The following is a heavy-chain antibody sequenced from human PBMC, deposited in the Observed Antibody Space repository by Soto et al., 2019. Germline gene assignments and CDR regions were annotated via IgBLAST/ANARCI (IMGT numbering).Heavy chain of an antibody. CDR1: SFTFSDYY. Sequence: QVHLVESGGGLVKPGGSLRLACATSSFTFSDYYMTWIRQAPGKGLEWVSHISSSGSTIYYADSVKGRFTISRDNAKKSLSLQMNSLRAEDTAIYYCARLNTFVRGYYYAMDVWGQGTTVTVSS. CDR2: ISSSGSTI. CDR3: ARLNTFVRGYYYAMDV. D-gene: IGHD3-16*01. V-gene: IGHV3-11*01. J-gene: IGHJ6*02.